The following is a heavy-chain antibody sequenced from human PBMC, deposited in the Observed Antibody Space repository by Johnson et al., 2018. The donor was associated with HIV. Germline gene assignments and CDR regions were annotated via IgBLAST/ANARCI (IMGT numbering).Heavy chain of an antibody. V-gene: IGHV3-30*03. Sequence: QMLLVESGGGLVQPGGSLRLSCAASGITFSSYWMSWVRQAPGKGLEWVAIISYDGSNTFYVDSVKGRFTISRDNSKNTLYLQMNSLRAEDTAVYYCATRDPTHRPGVFDIWGQGTMVTVSS. CDR3: ATRDPTHRPGVFDI. CDR2: ISYDGSNT. J-gene: IGHJ3*02. D-gene: IGHD1-14*01. CDR1: GITFSSYW.